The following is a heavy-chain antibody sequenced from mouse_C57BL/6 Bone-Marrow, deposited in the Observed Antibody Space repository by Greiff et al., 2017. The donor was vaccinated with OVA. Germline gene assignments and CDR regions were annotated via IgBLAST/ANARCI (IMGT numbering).Heavy chain of an antibody. J-gene: IGHJ1*03. V-gene: IGHV3-6*01. Sequence: ESGPGLVKPSQSLSLTCSVTGYSITSGYYWNWIRQFPGNKLEWMGYISYDGSNNYNPSLKNRISITRDTSKNQFFLKLNSVTTEDTAAFYCARAGYYGSSYGWYFDVWGTGTTVTVSS. CDR3: ARAGYYGSSYGWYFDV. D-gene: IGHD1-1*01. CDR1: GYSITSGYY. CDR2: ISYDGSN.